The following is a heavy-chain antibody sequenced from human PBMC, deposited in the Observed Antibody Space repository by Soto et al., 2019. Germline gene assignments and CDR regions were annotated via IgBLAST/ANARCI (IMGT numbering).Heavy chain of an antibody. CDR2: ISAYNGNT. D-gene: IGHD3-10*01. V-gene: IGHV1-18*01. Sequence: RASVKVSCKASGYTFTIYGISWVRQAPGQGLEWMGWISAYNGNTNYAQKLQGRVTMTTDTSTSTAYMELRSLRSDDTAVYYCARVAHYGSGSYYDYYGMDVWGQGTTVTVSS. J-gene: IGHJ6*02. CDR3: ARVAHYGSGSYYDYYGMDV. CDR1: GYTFTIYG.